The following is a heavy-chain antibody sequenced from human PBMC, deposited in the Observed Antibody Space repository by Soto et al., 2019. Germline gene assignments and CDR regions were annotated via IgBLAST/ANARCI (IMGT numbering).Heavy chain of an antibody. CDR3: ARGRQVYXFWSGHARVVHYYGMDV. CDR1: GGTFSSYA. CDR2: IIPIFGTA. V-gene: IGHV1-69*13. D-gene: IGHD3-3*01. J-gene: IGHJ6*02. Sequence: GASVKVSCKASGGTFSSYAISWVRQAPGQGLEWMGGIIPIFGTANYAQKFQGRVTITADESTSTAYMELSSLRSEDTAVYYCARGRQVYXFWSGHARVVHYYGMDVWGQGTTVTVSS.